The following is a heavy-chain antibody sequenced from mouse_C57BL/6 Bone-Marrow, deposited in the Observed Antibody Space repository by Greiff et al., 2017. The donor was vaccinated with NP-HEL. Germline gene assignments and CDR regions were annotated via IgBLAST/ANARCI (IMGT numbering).Heavy chain of an antibody. Sequence: QVQLQQPGAELVMPGASVKLSCKASGYTFTSYWMHWVKRRPGQGLEWIGEIDPSDSYTNYNQKFKGKSTLTVDKSSSTAYMQLSSLTSEDSAVYYCARESRITTVVAIDYWGQGTTLTVSS. D-gene: IGHD1-1*01. CDR1: GYTFTSYW. CDR2: IDPSDSYT. J-gene: IGHJ2*01. CDR3: ARESRITTVVAIDY. V-gene: IGHV1-69*01.